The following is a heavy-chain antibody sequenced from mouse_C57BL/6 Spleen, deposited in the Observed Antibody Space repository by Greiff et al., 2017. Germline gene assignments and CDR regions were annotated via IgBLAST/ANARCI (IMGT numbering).Heavy chain of an antibody. Sequence: VQLQQSGPGLVQPSQSLSITCTVSGFSLTSYGVHWVRQSPGKGLEWLGVIWSGGSPDYNADFISRLSISKDNHKSQVFFKMNSLQADDTSIYYWTINIGVVGKGDYAMDYWGQGTSVTVSS. CDR3: TINIGVVGKGDYAMDY. D-gene: IGHD1-1*01. CDR1: GFSLTSYG. CDR2: IWSGGSP. V-gene: IGHV2-2*01. J-gene: IGHJ4*01.